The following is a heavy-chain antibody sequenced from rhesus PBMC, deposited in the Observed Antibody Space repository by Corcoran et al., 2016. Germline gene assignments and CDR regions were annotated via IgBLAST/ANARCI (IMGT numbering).Heavy chain of an antibody. J-gene: IGHJ2*01. V-gene: IGHV5-20*01. CDR1: GDSFTSYW. D-gene: IGHD4-23*01. CDR2: VVPSDSDT. Sequence: EVQLVQSGAEVKRPGEFLKISCKTSGDSFTSYWISWVRQMPGKGLEWMAAVVPSDSDTRYNPSSQDHVTTSADKFISTAYLQWSRLKASCTATYYLATTLTVTTSWYFDLWGPGTPITISS. CDR3: ATTLTVTTSWYFDL.